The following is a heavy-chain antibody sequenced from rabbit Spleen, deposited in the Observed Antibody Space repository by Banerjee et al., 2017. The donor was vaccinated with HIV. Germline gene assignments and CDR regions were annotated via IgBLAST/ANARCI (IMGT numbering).Heavy chain of an antibody. J-gene: IGHJ6*01. Sequence: QSLEESGGDLVKPGASLTLTCKASGFDFTSTYYISWVRQAPGKGLEWIGIIYGAKGSTDYASWVKGRFTCSKTSSTTVTLQMTSLTVADTATYFCARDTGSSFSSYGMDLWGPGTLVTVS. CDR2: IYGAKGST. V-gene: IGHV1S40*01. CDR1: GFDFTSTYY. CDR3: ARDTGSSFSSYGMDL. D-gene: IGHD8-1*01.